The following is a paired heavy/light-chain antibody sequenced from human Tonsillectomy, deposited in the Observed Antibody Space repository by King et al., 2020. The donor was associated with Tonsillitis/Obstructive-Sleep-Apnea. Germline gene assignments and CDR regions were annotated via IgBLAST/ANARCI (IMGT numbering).Light chain of an antibody. V-gene: IGKV2-24*01. CDR3: MQATQSYT. CDR1: RSLVYSDGNTY. J-gene: IGKJ2*01. CDR2: EVS. Sequence: EIVMTQSPLSSPVTLGQPASISCRSSRSLVYSDGNTYLSWLHQRPGQPPRLLIYEVSKRFSGVPDRFSGSGAGTDFTLKISRVEAEDVGVYYCMQATQSYTFGQGTKLEIE.
Heavy chain of an antibody. CDR1: GFIFSNYA. CDR3: ARGPDYYGSGIDY. Sequence: QVQLVESGGGVVQPGRSLRLSCAASGFIFSNYAMHWVRQAPGKGLEWVAIIAYDGSNEYYRDSLKGRFTISRDNSKNTLNLQMDSLRAEDTAVYYCARGPDYYGSGIDYWGQGTLVAVSS. CDR2: IAYDGSNE. J-gene: IGHJ4*02. D-gene: IGHD3-10*01. V-gene: IGHV3-30*04.